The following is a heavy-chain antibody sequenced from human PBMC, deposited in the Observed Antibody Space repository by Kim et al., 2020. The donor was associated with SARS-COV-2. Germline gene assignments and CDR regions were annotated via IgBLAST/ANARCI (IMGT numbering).Heavy chain of an antibody. J-gene: IGHJ6*02. CDR3: ARWGRPGYCSGGSCYYYGMDV. Sequence: ASVKVSCKASGYTFTGYYMHWVRQAPGQGLEWMGRINPNSGGTNYAQKFQGRVTMTRDTSISTAYMELSRLRSDDTVVYYCARWGRPGYCSGGSCYYYGMDVWGQGTTVTVSS. V-gene: IGHV1-2*05. CDR2: INPNSGGT. D-gene: IGHD2-15*01. CDR1: GYTFTGYY.